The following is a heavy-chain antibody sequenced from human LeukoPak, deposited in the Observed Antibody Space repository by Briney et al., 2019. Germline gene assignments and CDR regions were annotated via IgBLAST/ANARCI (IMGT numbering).Heavy chain of an antibody. Sequence: GGSLRLSCAASGFTFSSYGFHWVRQAPGKGLEWVAVIWSDGSYKYYTDSVKGRFTISRDDSKNTLYLQMNSLRAEDTAVYYCARDFSLQLFDYWGQGTLVTVFS. D-gene: IGHD5-24*01. CDR1: GFTFSSYG. CDR3: ARDFSLQLFDY. J-gene: IGHJ4*02. V-gene: IGHV3-33*01. CDR2: IWSDGSYK.